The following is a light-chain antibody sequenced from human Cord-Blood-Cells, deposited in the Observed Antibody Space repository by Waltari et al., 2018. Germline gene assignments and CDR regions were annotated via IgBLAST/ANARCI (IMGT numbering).Light chain of an antibody. CDR3: QAWDSSVV. Sequence: SYDLTHPPSVSVSPGQTASNTRPGSHLGDKHACWYQQKPGQSPMLVIYQDSKRPSGIPERFSASNSGNTATLTISGTQAMDEADDYCQAWDSSVVFGGGTKLTVL. CDR2: QDS. J-gene: IGLJ2*01. V-gene: IGLV3-1*01. CDR1: HLGDKH.